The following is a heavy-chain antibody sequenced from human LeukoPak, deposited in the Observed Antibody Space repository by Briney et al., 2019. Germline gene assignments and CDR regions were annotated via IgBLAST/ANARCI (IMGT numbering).Heavy chain of an antibody. CDR3: ARDPTTVTTNFDY. D-gene: IGHD4-17*01. CDR2: ISSSCSTI. J-gene: IGHJ4*02. CDR1: GFTFSDYY. V-gene: IGHV3-11*01. Sequence: GGSLRLSCAASGFTFSDYYMSWIRQAPGKGLEWGSYISSSCSTIYYADSVKGRFPISRDNAKNSLYLQMNSLRAEDTAVCYCARDPTTVTTNFDYWGQGTLVTVSS.